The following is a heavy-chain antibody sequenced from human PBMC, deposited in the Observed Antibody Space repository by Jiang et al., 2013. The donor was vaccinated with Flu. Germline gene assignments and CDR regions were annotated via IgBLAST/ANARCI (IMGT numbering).Heavy chain of an antibody. CDR1: GFTFSDYA. J-gene: IGHJ4*02. D-gene: IGHD3/OR15-3a*01. Sequence: VQLLESGGNLVQPGGSLRLSCAASGFTFSDYAMFWVRQAPGKGLEWVSAISGNGGVIFYADSVKGRFTVSRDNSKNTVFXLMNSLRGEDTATYFCAKDYVFFAGYYSDWGQGTLVTVSS. CDR2: ISGNGGVI. CDR3: AKDYVFFAGYYSD. V-gene: IGHV3-23*01.